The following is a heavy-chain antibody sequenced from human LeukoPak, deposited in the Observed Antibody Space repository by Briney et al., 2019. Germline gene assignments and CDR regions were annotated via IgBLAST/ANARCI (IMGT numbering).Heavy chain of an antibody. CDR2: ISAYNGNT. J-gene: IGHJ5*02. V-gene: IGHV1-18*01. CDR1: GYTFTSYG. CDR3: ARVEGVVAATKGHWFDP. Sequence: ALVKVSCKASGYTFTSYGISWVRQAPGQGLEWMGWISAYNGNTNYAQKLQGRVTMTTDTSTSTAYMELRSLRSDDTAVYYCARVEGVVAATKGHWFDPWGQGTLVTVSS. D-gene: IGHD2-15*01.